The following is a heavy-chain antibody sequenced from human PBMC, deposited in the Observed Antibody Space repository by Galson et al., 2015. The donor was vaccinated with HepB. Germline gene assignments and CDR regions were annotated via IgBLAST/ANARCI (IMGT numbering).Heavy chain of an antibody. J-gene: IGHJ5*02. CDR2: INAGNGNT. CDR3: ATRYYDSSGYSFDP. Sequence: SCQASGYTFTSYAMHWVRQAPGQRLEWMGWINAGNGNTKYSQKSQGRVTITRDTSASTAYMELSSLRSEDTAVYYCATRYYDSSGYSFDPWGQGTLVTVSS. V-gene: IGHV1-3*01. CDR1: GYTFTSYA. D-gene: IGHD3-22*01.